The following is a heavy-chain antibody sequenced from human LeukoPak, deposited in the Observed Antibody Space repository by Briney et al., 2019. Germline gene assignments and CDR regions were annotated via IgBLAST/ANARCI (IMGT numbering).Heavy chain of an antibody. CDR2: IYHSGST. V-gene: IGHV4-38-2*02. Sequence: SETLSLTCTVSGYSISSGYYWGWIRPPPGKGLEWFGSIYHSGSTYYNPSLKSRVTISVDTSKNQFSLKLSSVTAADTAVYYCARDGRLLHYFDYWGQGTLVTVSS. D-gene: IGHD1-26*01. CDR3: ARDGRLLHYFDY. J-gene: IGHJ4*02. CDR1: GYSISSGYY.